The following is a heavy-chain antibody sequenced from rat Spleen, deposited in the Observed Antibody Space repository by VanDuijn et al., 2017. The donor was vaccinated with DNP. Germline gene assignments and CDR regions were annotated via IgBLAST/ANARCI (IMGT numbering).Heavy chain of an antibody. D-gene: IGHD4-3*01. Sequence: EVQLVESGGGFVQPGRSLKLSCAASGFNLNDYWMGWVRQAPGKGLEWIGEINKDGSTINYTPSLKDKFTISRDNAQNTLYLQMSKLGSEDTAIYYCVREDFGVDYWGQGVMVTVSS. CDR3: VREDFGVDY. CDR2: INKDGSTI. J-gene: IGHJ2*01. V-gene: IGHV4-2*01. CDR1: GFNLNDYW.